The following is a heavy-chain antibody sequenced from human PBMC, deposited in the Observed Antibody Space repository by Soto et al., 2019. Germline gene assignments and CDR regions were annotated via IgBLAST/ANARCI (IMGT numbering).Heavy chain of an antibody. V-gene: IGHV3-33*01. J-gene: IGHJ6*02. Sequence: GGSLRLSCAASGFTFSSYGMHWVRQAPGKGLEWVAVIWYDGSNKYYADSVKGRFTISRDNSKNTLYLQMNSLRAEDTAVYYCARSLKYDFWSGDYYYYGMDVWGQGTTVTVSS. CDR1: GFTFSSYG. CDR3: ARSLKYDFWSGDYYYYGMDV. CDR2: IWYDGSNK. D-gene: IGHD3-3*01.